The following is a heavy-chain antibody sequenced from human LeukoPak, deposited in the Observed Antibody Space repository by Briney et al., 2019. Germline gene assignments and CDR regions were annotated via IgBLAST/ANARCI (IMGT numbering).Heavy chain of an antibody. CDR1: GFTFSSYA. D-gene: IGHD5-18*01. CDR2: IYSGGST. CDR3: ANEIVWIQLS. V-gene: IGHV3-23*03. J-gene: IGHJ5*02. Sequence: GGSLRLSCAASGFTFSSYAMSWVRQAPGKGLEWVSVIYSGGSTYYADSVKGRFTISRDNSKNTLYLQMNSLRAEDTAVYYCANEIVWIQLSWGQGTLVTVSS.